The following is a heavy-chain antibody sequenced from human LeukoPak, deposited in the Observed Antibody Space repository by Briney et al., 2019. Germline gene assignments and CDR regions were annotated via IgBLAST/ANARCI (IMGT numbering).Heavy chain of an antibody. CDR1: GYSFTSYW. CDR2: IYPGDSDT. Sequence: GESLKISCKGSGYSFTSYWIGWVRQMPGKGLEWMGIIYPGDSDTRYSPSFQGQVTISADKSISTTYLQWSSLKASDTAMYYCARLDSAGYSSGWYGMDVWGQGTTVTVSS. D-gene: IGHD6-19*01. CDR3: ARLDSAGYSSGWYGMDV. J-gene: IGHJ6*02. V-gene: IGHV5-51*01.